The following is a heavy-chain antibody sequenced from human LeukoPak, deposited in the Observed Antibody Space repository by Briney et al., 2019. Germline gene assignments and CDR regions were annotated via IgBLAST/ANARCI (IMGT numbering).Heavy chain of an antibody. V-gene: IGHV4-39*01. CDR3: ATTSGYA. CDR1: GGSISSSSYY. CDR2: IYHSGSS. J-gene: IGHJ4*02. Sequence: SETLSLTCTVSGGSISSSSYYWGWIRQPPGKGLKWIGSIYHSGSSYYTPSLKSRVTISVDTSKNQFSLKLSSVTAADTAVYYCATTSGYAWGQGTLVTVSS. D-gene: IGHD5-12*01.